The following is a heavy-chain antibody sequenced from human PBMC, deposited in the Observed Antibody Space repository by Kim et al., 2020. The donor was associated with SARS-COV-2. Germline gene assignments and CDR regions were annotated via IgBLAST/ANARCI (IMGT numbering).Heavy chain of an antibody. J-gene: IGHJ3*02. V-gene: IGHV4-39*01. CDR1: GGSISTGSYY. CDR2: ISYSGTT. Sequence: SETLSLTCTVSGGSISTGSYYWGWIRQPPGKGLEWIGSISYSGTTYHNPSLKSRVTISVDTSKNQFSLRLSSVTAADTAVYYCARRDPYDAFDIWGQGTTVTVSS. CDR3: ARRDPYDAFDI.